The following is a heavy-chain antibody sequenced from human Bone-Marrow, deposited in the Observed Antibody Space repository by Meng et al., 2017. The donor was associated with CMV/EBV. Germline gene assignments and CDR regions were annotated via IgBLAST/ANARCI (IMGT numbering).Heavy chain of an antibody. Sequence: GESLKISCAASGFTFSSYSMNWVRQAPGKGLEWVSSISSSSSYIYYADSVKGRFTISRDNAKNSLYLQMNSLRAEDTAVYYCARGLYYYDSRGYYNSRYYFDYWGQGTLVTVSS. CDR2: ISSSSSYI. CDR3: ARGLYYYDSRGYYNSRYYFDY. D-gene: IGHD3-22*01. J-gene: IGHJ4*02. CDR1: GFTFSSYS. V-gene: IGHV3-21*01.